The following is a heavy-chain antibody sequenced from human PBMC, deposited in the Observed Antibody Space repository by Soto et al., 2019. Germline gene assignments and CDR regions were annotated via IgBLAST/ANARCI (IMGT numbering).Heavy chain of an antibody. Sequence: SETLSLTCTVSGASIISTTYYWGWIRQPPGKGLEWIGSIYYSGRAYYNPSLKSRVTISVDTNKNQFSLILTSVTATDTAVYYCARDKAAAGYYYGMDVWGQGTTVTVSS. V-gene: IGHV4-39*02. CDR3: ARDKAAAGYYYGMDV. J-gene: IGHJ6*02. D-gene: IGHD6-13*01. CDR2: IYYSGRA. CDR1: GASIISTTYY.